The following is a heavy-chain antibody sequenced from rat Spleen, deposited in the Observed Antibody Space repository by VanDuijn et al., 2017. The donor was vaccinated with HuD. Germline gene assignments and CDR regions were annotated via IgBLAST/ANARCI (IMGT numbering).Heavy chain of an antibody. V-gene: IGHV5-31*01. Sequence: EVQLVESGGGLVQPGRSLRLSCVASGFTFNNYWMTWIRQAPGKGLEWIASITNTGGSTYYRDSVKGRFTFSRDNAKSSLYLQMDSLRSEDTATYYCAREAGIPFHYFDYWGQGVMVTVSS. CDR3: AREAGIPFHYFDY. J-gene: IGHJ2*01. D-gene: IGHD1-4*01. CDR1: GFTFNNYW. CDR2: ITNTGGST.